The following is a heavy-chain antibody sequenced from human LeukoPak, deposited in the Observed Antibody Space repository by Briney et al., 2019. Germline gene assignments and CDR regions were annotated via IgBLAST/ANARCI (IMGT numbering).Heavy chain of an antibody. CDR3: ARDDGSGVDY. Sequence: GSLRLSCAASGFTFSRYWMLWARQAPGKGLVWVSRISSDGSFTTYADSVKGRFTISRDNAKNTLYRQMSSLRAEDTAVYYCARDDGSGVDYWGQGTLVTVSS. D-gene: IGHD2-15*01. CDR2: ISSDGSFT. J-gene: IGHJ4*02. CDR1: GFTFSRYW. V-gene: IGHV3-74*03.